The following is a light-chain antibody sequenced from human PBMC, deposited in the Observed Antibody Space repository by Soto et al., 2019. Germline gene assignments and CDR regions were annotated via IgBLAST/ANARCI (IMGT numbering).Light chain of an antibody. J-gene: IGKJ5*01. CDR3: QQSKSYPIT. Sequence: DIQLTQSPSFLSASVGDRVTITCRASQDINTYLAWYQQKPGKAPKLLIFAASTLQNGVPSRFSGSGSGKEFTVTITSLQPEDFATYSCQQSKSYPITFGQGTRLEIK. V-gene: IGKV1-9*01. CDR2: AAS. CDR1: QDINTY.